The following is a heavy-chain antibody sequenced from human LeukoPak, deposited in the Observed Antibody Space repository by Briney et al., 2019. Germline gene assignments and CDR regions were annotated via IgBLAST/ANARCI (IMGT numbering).Heavy chain of an antibody. Sequence: SVKVSCKASGGTFSSYAISWVRQAPGQGLEWMGGIIPIFGTANYAQKFQGRVTITADESTSTAYMELSSLRSEDTAVYYCARELGVSVRPWLGFDPWGQGTLVTVSS. CDR1: GGTFSSYA. J-gene: IGHJ5*02. CDR2: IIPIFGTA. CDR3: ARELGVSVRPWLGFDP. D-gene: IGHD3-10*01. V-gene: IGHV1-69*13.